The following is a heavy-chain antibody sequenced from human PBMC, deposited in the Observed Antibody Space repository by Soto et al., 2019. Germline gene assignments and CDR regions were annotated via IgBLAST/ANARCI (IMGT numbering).Heavy chain of an antibody. Sequence: DVQLVESGGGLVQPGRSLRLSCAASGFTFDDYAMHWVRQAPGKGLEWVSGSSWNSGSIGYADSVKGRFTISRDNAKNRNYLQMNSLADEYTDLYYCATGVTYGGMLAVHPFDYRGQGTLVTLSS. CDR2: SSWNSGSI. J-gene: IGHJ4*01. CDR1: GFTFDDYA. D-gene: IGHD3-16*01. V-gene: IGHV3-9*01. CDR3: ATGVTYGGMLAVHPFDY.